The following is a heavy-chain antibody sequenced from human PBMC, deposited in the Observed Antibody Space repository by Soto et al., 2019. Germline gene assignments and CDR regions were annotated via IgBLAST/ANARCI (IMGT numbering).Heavy chain of an antibody. CDR3: ARGFAYSSAWFDQ. V-gene: IGHV1-69*06. Sequence: SVKVSCKASGGTFGSYAISWVRQAPGQGLEWMGNIIPMYGTPNYAQNFQSRVTMIADKSTSTVYMDLGSLRTDDTAVYYCARGFAYSSAWFDQWGQGTVVTVSS. D-gene: IGHD3-22*01. CDR1: GGTFGSYA. J-gene: IGHJ5*02. CDR2: IIPMYGTP.